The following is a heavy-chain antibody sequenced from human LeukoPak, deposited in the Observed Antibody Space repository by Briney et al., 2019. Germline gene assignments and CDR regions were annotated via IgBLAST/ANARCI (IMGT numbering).Heavy chain of an antibody. CDR2: INSDGSST. V-gene: IGHV3-74*01. J-gene: IGHJ4*02. Sequence: PGGSLRLSCAASGFTFSSYEMNWVRQAPGKGLVWVSRINSDGSSTSYADSVKGRFNISRDNAKNTLYLQMNSLRAEDTAVYYCIVGIDYWGQGTLVTVSS. CDR1: GFTFSSYE. CDR3: IVGIDY. D-gene: IGHD1-26*01.